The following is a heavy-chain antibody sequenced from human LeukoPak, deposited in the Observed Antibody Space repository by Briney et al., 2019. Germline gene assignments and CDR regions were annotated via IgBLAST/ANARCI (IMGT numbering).Heavy chain of an antibody. Sequence: ASVKVSCKASGYTFTSYGISRVRQAPGQGLEWMGWISAYNGNTNYAQKLQGRVTMTTDTSTSTAYMELRSLRSDDTAVYYCAREDSSGWYNWFDPWGQGTLVTVSS. J-gene: IGHJ5*02. CDR2: ISAYNGNT. V-gene: IGHV1-18*01. CDR1: GYTFTSYG. CDR3: AREDSSGWYNWFDP. D-gene: IGHD6-19*01.